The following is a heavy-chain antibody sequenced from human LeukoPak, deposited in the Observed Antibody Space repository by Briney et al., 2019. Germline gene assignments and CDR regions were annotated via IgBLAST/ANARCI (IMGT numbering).Heavy chain of an antibody. V-gene: IGHV1-69*06. Sequence: SVRVSCKASGGTFSSYAISRVRQAPGQGLKWMGGIIPIFGTANYAQKFQGRVTITADKSTSTAYMELSSLRSEDTAVYYCAREGRDSSSTPHWFDPWGQGTLVTVSS. J-gene: IGHJ5*02. D-gene: IGHD6-13*01. CDR2: IIPIFGTA. CDR3: AREGRDSSSTPHWFDP. CDR1: GGTFSSYA.